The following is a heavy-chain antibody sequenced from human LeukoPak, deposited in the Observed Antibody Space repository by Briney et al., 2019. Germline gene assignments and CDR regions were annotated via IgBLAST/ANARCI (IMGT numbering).Heavy chain of an antibody. CDR1: AGSLSSGHYY. J-gene: IGHJ4*02. CDR3: ARIRDRLHFDY. D-gene: IGHD2-21*01. CDR2: IHSSGTT. Sequence: SETLSLTCIVSAGSLSSGHYYWSWIRQPAGKELEWIGRIHSSGTTNYNPSLQSRVTISLDTSTKQFSFELTSVTAAGTAFYYCARIRDRLHFDYWGQGNLVTLSS. V-gene: IGHV4-61*02.